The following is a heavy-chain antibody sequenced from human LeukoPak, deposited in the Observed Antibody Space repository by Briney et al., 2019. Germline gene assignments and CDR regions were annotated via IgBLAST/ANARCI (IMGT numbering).Heavy chain of an antibody. Sequence: GESPKISCKGSGYSFASQWIVWVRQMPGKGLEWMGIIYPGDSDTKYSPSFQGQVTISADKSISTAYLQWSSLKASDTAMYYCARLLAAPYYINFWGQGTLVTVSS. V-gene: IGHV5-51*01. J-gene: IGHJ4*02. CDR1: GYSFASQW. CDR3: ARLLAAPYYINF. CDR2: IYPGDSDT. D-gene: IGHD6-25*01.